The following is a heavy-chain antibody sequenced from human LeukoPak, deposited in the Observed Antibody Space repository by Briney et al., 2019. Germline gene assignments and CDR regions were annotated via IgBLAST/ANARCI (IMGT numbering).Heavy chain of an antibody. CDR2: IYYSGST. CDR3: ARIVGATDY. V-gene: IGHV4-39*07. CDR1: GDSINSSSYY. D-gene: IGHD1-26*01. Sequence: SETLSLTCTVSGDSINSSSYYWGWIRQPPGKGLEWIGSIYYSGSTYYNPSLKSRVTISVDTSKNQFSLKLSSVTAADTAVYYCARIVGATDYWGQGTLVTVSS. J-gene: IGHJ4*02.